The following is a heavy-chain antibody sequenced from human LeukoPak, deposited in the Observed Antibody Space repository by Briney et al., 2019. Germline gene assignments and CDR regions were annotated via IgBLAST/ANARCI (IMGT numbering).Heavy chain of an antibody. D-gene: IGHD6-13*01. CDR1: GFIFSTYA. J-gene: IGHJ5*02. Sequence: GGSLRLSCAASGFIFSTYAMSWVRQAPGKGLEWVSVISRSDDSTYYADSVKGRFTISRDNSKNTLFLQMNSLEVEDTAVYYCAKDLGSSWYVGPNWFDPWGQGTLVTVSS. CDR3: AKDLGSSWYVGPNWFDP. V-gene: IGHV3-23*01. CDR2: ISRSDDST.